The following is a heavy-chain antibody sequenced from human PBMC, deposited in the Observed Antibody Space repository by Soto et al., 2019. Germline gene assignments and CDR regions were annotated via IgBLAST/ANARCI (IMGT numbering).Heavy chain of an antibody. Sequence: PETLSLTYTVSGGSISHYYWSWIRQSPGKGLEWSGYAYYSGSTDYNPSLKSRVTMSVDTSKNQVSLKLNSVTTADTAVYYCARDRSTYGGGGTGEVKENWFDPWGPGTLVTVSS. CDR1: GGSISHYY. J-gene: IGHJ5*02. D-gene: IGHD2-8*01. CDR3: ARDRSTYGGGGTGEVKENWFDP. CDR2: AYYSGST. V-gene: IGHV4-59*01.